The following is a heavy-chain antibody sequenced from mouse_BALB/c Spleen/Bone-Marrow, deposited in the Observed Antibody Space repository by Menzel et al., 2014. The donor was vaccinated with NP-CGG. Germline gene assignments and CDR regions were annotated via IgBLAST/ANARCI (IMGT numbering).Heavy chain of an antibody. J-gene: IGHJ2*01. D-gene: IGHD4-1*01. CDR1: GFNIKDTY. Sequence: SGAELVKSGASVKLSCTASGFNIKDTYMHWAKQRPEQGLEWIGRIDPANDNTQYDPKFQDKATITADTSSNAAYLQPSSLTSEDTAVYYCAPLTGTFDYWGQGTTLTVSS. CDR3: APLTGTFDY. V-gene: IGHV14-3*02. CDR2: IDPANDNT.